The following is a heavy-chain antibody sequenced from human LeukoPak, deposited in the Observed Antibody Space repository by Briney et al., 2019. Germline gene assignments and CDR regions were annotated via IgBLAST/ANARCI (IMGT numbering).Heavy chain of an antibody. D-gene: IGHD2-21*02. CDR3: ARVRVVTATPDY. CDR2: IYYSGST. Sequence: SETLSLTCSVSGGSINSYYWSWIRQRPGKGLEWMGYIYYSGSTYYNPSLKSRLPISVDTSKNQFSLKLSSVTAADTAVYYCARVRVVTATPDYWGQGTLVTVSS. V-gene: IGHV4-59*06. CDR1: GGSINSYY. J-gene: IGHJ4*02.